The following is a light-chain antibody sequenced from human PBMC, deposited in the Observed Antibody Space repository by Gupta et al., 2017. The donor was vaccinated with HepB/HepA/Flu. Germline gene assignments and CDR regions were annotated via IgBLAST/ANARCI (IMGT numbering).Light chain of an antibody. CDR2: TND. CDR1: HSNIGSNT. Sequence: QSVLTQPPSASGTPGQTVTISCSGSHSNIGSNTFTWYQHLPGTAPKLLIYTNDKRPSGVPGRFSASKSGTSASLATSGLQSEDEAEDYCASWDNTLKARIFGGGTKLTVL. CDR3: ASWDNTLKARI. J-gene: IGLJ2*01. V-gene: IGLV1-44*01.